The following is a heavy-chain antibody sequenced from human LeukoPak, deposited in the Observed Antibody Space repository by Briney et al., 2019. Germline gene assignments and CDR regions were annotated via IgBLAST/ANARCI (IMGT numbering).Heavy chain of an antibody. CDR2: VYYSGTT. J-gene: IGHJ4*02. Sequence: PSETLSLTCTVSGGSVSSGSYYWSWIRQPPGTRLEWIGYVYYSGTTNYNPSFKSRVTMSVGTSKNQFSLKLSSVTAADTAVYYCARAEMAPNGGAQELDYWGQGTLVTVSS. D-gene: IGHD5-24*01. CDR3: ARAEMAPNGGAQELDY. V-gene: IGHV4-61*01. CDR1: GGSVSSGSYY.